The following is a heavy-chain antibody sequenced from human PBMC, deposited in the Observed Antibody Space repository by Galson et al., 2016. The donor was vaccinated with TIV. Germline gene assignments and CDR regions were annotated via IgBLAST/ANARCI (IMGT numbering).Heavy chain of an antibody. CDR2: IIAIFGTA. V-gene: IGHV1-69*13. D-gene: IGHD1-26*01. CDR3: ARSGTYYVGYFDY. J-gene: IGHJ4*02. CDR1: GGIFRSYA. Sequence: SVKVSCKASGGIFRSYAISWVRQAPGQGLEWMGGIIAIFGTANYAQKFQGRVTITADESTSTAYMGLSSLRPEDTAVYYCARSGTYYVGYFDYWGQGTLVTVSS.